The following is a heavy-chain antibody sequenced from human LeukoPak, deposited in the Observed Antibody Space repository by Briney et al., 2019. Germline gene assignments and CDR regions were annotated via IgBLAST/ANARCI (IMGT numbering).Heavy chain of an antibody. Sequence: GGSLKLSCAVSGFTLSGSTLHWVRQASGKGLEWVGLIRNKANNYATAYAASVRGRFTISRDDSKNTAYLQMNRLKTEDTAVYYCTRQVGTVSGVDVWGQGTTVTVSS. CDR1: GFTLSGST. CDR2: IRNKANNYAT. J-gene: IGHJ6*02. CDR3: TRQVGTVSGVDV. V-gene: IGHV3-73*01. D-gene: IGHD3-10*01.